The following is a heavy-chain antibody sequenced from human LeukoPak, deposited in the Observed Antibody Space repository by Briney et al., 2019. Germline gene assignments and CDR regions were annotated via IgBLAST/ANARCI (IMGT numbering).Heavy chain of an antibody. V-gene: IGHV4-34*01. J-gene: IGHJ4*02. CDR2: INHSGST. CDR3: ARGSHFWSGYRTYYFDY. D-gene: IGHD3-3*02. Sequence: SETLSLTCAVYGGSFSGYYWSWIRQHPGKGLEWIGEINHSGSTNYNPSLKSRVTISVDTSKNQFSLKLSSVTAADTAVYYCARGSHFWSGYRTYYFDYWGQGTLVTVSS. CDR1: GGSFSGYY.